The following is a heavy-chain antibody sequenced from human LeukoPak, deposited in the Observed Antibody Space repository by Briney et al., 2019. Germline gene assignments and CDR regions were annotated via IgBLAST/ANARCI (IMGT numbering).Heavy chain of an antibody. Sequence: GASVKVSCKASGYTFTSYGISWVRQAPGQGLEWMGWISAYNGNTNYAQKLQGRVTMTTDTSTSTAYMELRSLRSDDTAVYYCARDIYPLRGIVVVTAVDYWGQGTLVTVSS. D-gene: IGHD2-21*02. CDR2: ISAYNGNT. CDR1: GYTFTSYG. CDR3: ARDIYPLRGIVVVTAVDY. V-gene: IGHV1-18*01. J-gene: IGHJ4*02.